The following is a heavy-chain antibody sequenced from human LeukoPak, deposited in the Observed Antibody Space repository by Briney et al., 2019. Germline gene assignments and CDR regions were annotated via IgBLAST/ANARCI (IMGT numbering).Heavy chain of an antibody. V-gene: IGHV3-33*01. CDR3: ARERQAYSLYGMDV. Sequence: PGGSLRLSCAASGFTFSSYGMHWVRQAPGKGLEWVAVIWYDGSNKYYADSVKGRFTISRDNSKNTLYLQMNSLRAEDTAVYYCARERQAYSLYGMDVWGQGTTVTVSS. CDR1: GFTFSSYG. D-gene: IGHD6-13*01. J-gene: IGHJ6*02. CDR2: IWYDGSNK.